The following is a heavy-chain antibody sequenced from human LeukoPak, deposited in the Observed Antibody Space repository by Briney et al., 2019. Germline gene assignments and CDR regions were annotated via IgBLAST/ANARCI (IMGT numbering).Heavy chain of an antibody. CDR3: ARAGGGHRGYCGGDCYPLYYYYMDV. D-gene: IGHD2-21*02. Sequence: ASVKVSCKASGGTFSSYAISWVRQAPGQGLEWVGGIIPIFGTANYAQKFQGRVTITTDESTSTAYMELSSLRSEDTAVYYCARAGGGHRGYCGGDCYPLYYYYMDVWGKGTTVTVSS. J-gene: IGHJ6*03. CDR2: IIPIFGTA. CDR1: GGTFSSYA. V-gene: IGHV1-69*05.